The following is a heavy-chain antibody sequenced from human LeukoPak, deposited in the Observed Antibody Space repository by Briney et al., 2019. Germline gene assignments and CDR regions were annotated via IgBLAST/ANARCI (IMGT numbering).Heavy chain of an antibody. D-gene: IGHD3-22*01. J-gene: IGHJ1*01. Sequence: ASVKVSGKASGYTFTGYYMHWVRQAPGQGLEWMGWINPNSGGTNYAQKFQGRATMTRDTSISTAYMELSRLRSDDTAVYYCARAKVRSVARYYYDSSGPGYWGHGTLVTVSS. V-gene: IGHV1-2*02. CDR1: GYTFTGYY. CDR2: INPNSGGT. CDR3: ARAKVRSVARYYYDSSGPGY.